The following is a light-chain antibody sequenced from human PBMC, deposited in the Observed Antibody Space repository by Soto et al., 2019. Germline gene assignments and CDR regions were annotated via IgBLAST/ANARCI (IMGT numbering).Light chain of an antibody. Sequence: QSVLTQPASVSGSPGQSITISCTGTSMDVGGYDYVSWYQQRPDKAPKLIIFEVTSRPSGVSSRFSASKSGYTASLTISGLQADDEGDYYCSSYSGSSSLVVFGGGTKLTVL. CDR3: SSYSGSSSLVV. CDR1: SMDVGGYDY. CDR2: EVT. V-gene: IGLV2-14*01. J-gene: IGLJ2*01.